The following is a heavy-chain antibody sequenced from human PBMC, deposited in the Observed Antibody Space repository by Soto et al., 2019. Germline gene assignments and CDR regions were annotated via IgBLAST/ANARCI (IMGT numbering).Heavy chain of an antibody. D-gene: IGHD2-2*01. V-gene: IGHV3-9*01. Sequence: GGSLRLSCAASGFTFDDYAMHWVRQAPGKGLEWVSGISWNSGSIGYADSVKGRFTISRDNAKNSLYLQMNSLRAEDTALYYCAKAPQLSPSHYYYGMDVWGQGTTVTVSS. CDR3: AKAPQLSPSHYYYGMDV. CDR2: ISWNSGSI. CDR1: GFTFDDYA. J-gene: IGHJ6*02.